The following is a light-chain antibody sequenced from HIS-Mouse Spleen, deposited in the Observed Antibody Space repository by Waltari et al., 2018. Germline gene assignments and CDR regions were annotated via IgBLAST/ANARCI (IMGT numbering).Light chain of an antibody. J-gene: IGLJ1*01. CDR3: CSYAGSYTYV. Sequence: QSALTQPRSVSGSPGQSVTISCTGTSSYVGGYKYVSWYQPHPGKAPKLMIYDVSKRPSGVPDRFSGSKSGNTASLTISGLQAEDEADYYCCSYAGSYTYVFGTGTKVTVL. CDR1: SSYVGGYKY. V-gene: IGLV2-11*01. CDR2: DVS.